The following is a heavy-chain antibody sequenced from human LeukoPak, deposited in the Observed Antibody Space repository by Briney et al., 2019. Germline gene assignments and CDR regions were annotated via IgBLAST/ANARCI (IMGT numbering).Heavy chain of an antibody. Sequence: GGSLRLSCAASGFTFSNYWMSWVRQAPGKGLEWVANIKDDGSEKYYVDSVKGRFTISRDNAKNSLYLQMNSLRAEDTAVYYCARTIRGYWGQGTRVTVSS. CDR3: ARTIRGY. J-gene: IGHJ4*02. D-gene: IGHD3-10*01. CDR2: IKDDGSEK. CDR1: GFTFSNYW. V-gene: IGHV3-7*01.